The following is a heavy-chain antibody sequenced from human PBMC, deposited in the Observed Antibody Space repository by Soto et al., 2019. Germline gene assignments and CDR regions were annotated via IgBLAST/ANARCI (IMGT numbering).Heavy chain of an antibody. CDR3: ASRYSSSGYFDY. CDR1: GASISSGGYY. CDR2: IYFSGST. V-gene: IGHV4-31*03. D-gene: IGHD6-6*01. J-gene: IGHJ4*02. Sequence: SETLCLTCTVSGASISSGGYYWSWIRQLPGKGLEWIGYIYFSGSTYYNPSLKSRVTISVDTSKNQFSLKLTSVTAADTAVYYCASRYSSSGYFDYWGQGTLVTVSS.